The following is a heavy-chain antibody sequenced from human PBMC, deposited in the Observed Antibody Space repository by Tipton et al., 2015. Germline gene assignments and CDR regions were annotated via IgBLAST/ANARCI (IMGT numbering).Heavy chain of an antibody. Sequence: TLSLTCTVSGVSISGTSYYWGWIRQPPGKGLEWIGYISYTETSHYNPSLKSRVTISVDTSKNEFSLKLRSVTAADTAVYYCARDLEHGMDVWGQATTVTVSS. CDR1: GVSISGTSYY. J-gene: IGHJ6*02. CDR2: ISYTETS. V-gene: IGHV4-61*01. D-gene: IGHD3-3*01. CDR3: ARDLEHGMDV.